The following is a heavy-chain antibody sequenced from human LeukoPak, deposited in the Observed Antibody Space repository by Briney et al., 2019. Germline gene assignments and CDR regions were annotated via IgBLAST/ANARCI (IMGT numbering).Heavy chain of an antibody. CDR3: AKSYSMEAVAGTRAFDI. D-gene: IGHD6-19*01. V-gene: IGHV3-23*01. CDR1: GFTFSSYA. Sequence: GGSLRLSCAASGFTFSSYAMSWVRQAPGKGLEWVSAISGSGGSTYYADSVKGRFTISRDNSKNTLYLQMNSLRAEDTAVYYCAKSYSMEAVAGTRAFDIWGQGTMVTVSS. CDR2: ISGSGGST. J-gene: IGHJ3*02.